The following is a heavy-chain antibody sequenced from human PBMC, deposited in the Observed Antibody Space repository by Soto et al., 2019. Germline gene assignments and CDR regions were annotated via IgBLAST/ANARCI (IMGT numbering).Heavy chain of an antibody. D-gene: IGHD3-3*01. CDR3: ARRYDFWSGYLYYYYMDV. CDR2: IYYSGST. J-gene: IGHJ6*03. CDR1: GGSISSYY. Sequence: NPSETLSLTCTVSGGSISSYYWSWIRQPPGKGLEWIGYIYYSGSTNYNPSLKSRVTISVDTSKNQFSLKLGSVTAADTAVYYCARRYDFWSGYLYYYYMDVWGKGTTVTVSS. V-gene: IGHV4-59*08.